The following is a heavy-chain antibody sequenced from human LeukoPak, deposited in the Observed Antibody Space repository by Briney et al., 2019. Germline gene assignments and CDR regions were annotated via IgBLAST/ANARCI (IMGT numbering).Heavy chain of an antibody. V-gene: IGHV4-61*09. CDR1: RGSISSGSCY. CDR3: AYYYGSGSYYDHY. J-gene: IGHJ4*02. Sequence: SSETLSLTCSVSRGSISSGSCYWSWIRQPAGKGLEWIGHLYTSGSTNYNPSLKSRVTISVDTSKNQFSLKLSSVTAADTAVYYCAYYYGSGSYYDHYWGQGTLVTVSS. D-gene: IGHD3-10*01. CDR2: LYTSGST.